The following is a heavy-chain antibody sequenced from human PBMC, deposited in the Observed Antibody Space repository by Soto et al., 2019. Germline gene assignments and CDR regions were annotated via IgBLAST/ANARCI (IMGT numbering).Heavy chain of an antibody. CDR3: ARDNWNTV. J-gene: IGHJ3*01. CDR2: VNGDGSST. D-gene: IGHD1-20*01. V-gene: IGHV3-74*01. Sequence: LRLSCAASGFTFSNYWMHWVRQVPGKGLVWVSRVNGDGSSTFYADSVKGRFTISRDNAENTVFLQMNSLRAEDTAVYYCARDNWNTVWGQGTMVTVSS. CDR1: GFTFSNYW.